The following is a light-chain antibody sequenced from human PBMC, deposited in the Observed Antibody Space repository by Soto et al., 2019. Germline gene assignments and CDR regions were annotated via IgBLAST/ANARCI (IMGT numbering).Light chain of an antibody. J-gene: IGLJ2*01. CDR2: DVS. Sequence: QSVLTQPASVSGSPGQSITISCTGTSSDVGGYDYVSWYQQHPGKAPKLMIFDVSNRPSGVSNRFSGSKSGSTASLTISGLQAADEDDYYCSSYTGSTTLVFGGGTKLTVL. V-gene: IGLV2-14*03. CDR3: SSYTGSTTLV. CDR1: SSDVGGYDY.